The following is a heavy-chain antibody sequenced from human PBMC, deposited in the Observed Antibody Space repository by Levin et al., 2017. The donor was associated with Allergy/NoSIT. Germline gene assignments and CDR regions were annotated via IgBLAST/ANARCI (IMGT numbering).Heavy chain of an antibody. V-gene: IGHV3-11*01. CDR3: ARGNRILYSSGMDG. D-gene: IGHD2-8*01. CDR2: ISSSGSTI. CDR1: GFTFSDYY. J-gene: IGHJ6*02. Sequence: GESLKISCAASGFTFSDYYMSWIRQAPGKGLEWVSYISSSGSTIYYADSVKGRFTISRDNAKNSLYLQMNSLRAEDTAVYYCARGNRILYSSGMDGWGQGTTVTVSS.